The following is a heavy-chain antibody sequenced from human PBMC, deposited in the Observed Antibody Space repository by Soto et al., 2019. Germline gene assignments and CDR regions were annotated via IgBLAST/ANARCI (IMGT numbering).Heavy chain of an antibody. CDR2: IYHSGST. Sequence: SETLSLTCAVSGGSISSGGYSWSWIRQPPGKGLEWIGYIYHSGSTYYNPSLKSRVTISIDTSNKHLSLHLSSVTAADTAVYYCARQKVSRFYGEVDFFDYWGLGTLVTVSS. J-gene: IGHJ4*02. CDR1: GGSISSGGYS. V-gene: IGHV4-30-2*01. D-gene: IGHD4-17*01. CDR3: ARQKVSRFYGEVDFFDY.